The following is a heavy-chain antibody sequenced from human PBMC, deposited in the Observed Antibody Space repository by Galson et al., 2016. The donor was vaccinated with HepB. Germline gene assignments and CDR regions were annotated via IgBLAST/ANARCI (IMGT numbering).Heavy chain of an antibody. V-gene: IGHV3-53*04. CDR3: ATLDY. J-gene: IGHJ4*02. Sequence: SLRLSCAASGFPVSSNYMSWVRQGPGKGLEWVSGIYSGGSKYYADSLKGRFTISRHNSKNTLYLQMNSLRAEDTAVYYCATLDYWGQGDLVTVSS. CDR2: IYSGGSK. CDR1: GFPVSSNY.